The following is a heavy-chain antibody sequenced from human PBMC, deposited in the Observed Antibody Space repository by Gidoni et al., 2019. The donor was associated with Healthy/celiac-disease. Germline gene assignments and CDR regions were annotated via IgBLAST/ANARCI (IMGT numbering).Heavy chain of an antibody. Sequence: VANIKHDGSEKYYVDSVKGRFTISRDNAKNSLYLQMNILRAEDTAVYYCARPRYDFWSGYYNYWGQGTLVTVSS. D-gene: IGHD3-3*01. V-gene: IGHV3-7*03. CDR3: ARPRYDFWSGYYNY. J-gene: IGHJ4*02. CDR2: IKHDGSEK.